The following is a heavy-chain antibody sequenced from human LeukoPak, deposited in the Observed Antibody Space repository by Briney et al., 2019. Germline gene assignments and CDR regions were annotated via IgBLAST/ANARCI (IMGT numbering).Heavy chain of an antibody. V-gene: IGHV3-7*01. CDR1: GFTFNRCW. CDR3: TSWGDTTAEYFQR. D-gene: IGHD2-21*02. Sequence: GGSLRLSCVVSGFTFNRCWMNWVRQAPGKGLEWVAHINPDGRDTYYVDSLKGRFTISRDNAQNSMYLQMNSLRVEDTAVYYCTSWGDTTAEYFQRWGQGTLVTVSS. CDR2: INPDGRDT. J-gene: IGHJ1*01.